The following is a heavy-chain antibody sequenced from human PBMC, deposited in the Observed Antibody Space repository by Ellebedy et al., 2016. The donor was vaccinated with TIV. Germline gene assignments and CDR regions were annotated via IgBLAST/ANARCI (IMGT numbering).Heavy chain of an antibody. CDR1: GGSISSGTYY. CDR3: AKGGGVVAVAGPMGHFDF. D-gene: IGHD6-19*01. Sequence: PSETLSLTCTVSGGSISSGTYYWGWIRQPPGKGLEWVSSLSDGGVTTYYTDSVKGRFTISRDNSENTLHLQMNSLRVEDTAVYYCAKGGGVVAVAGPMGHFDFWGRGTLVAVST. CDR2: LSDGGVTT. J-gene: IGHJ4*02. V-gene: IGHV3-23*01.